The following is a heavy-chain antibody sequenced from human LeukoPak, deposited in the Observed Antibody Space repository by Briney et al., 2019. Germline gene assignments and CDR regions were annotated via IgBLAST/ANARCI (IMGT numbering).Heavy chain of an antibody. V-gene: IGHV3-15*01. CDR1: GFTFSNAW. CDR2: IKSITDGGTT. J-gene: IGHJ4*02. Sequence: NSGGSXRLSCAASGFTFSNAWMSWVRQXPGKGLEWVGRIKSITDGGTTDYAAPVKGRFTISRDDSKNTLYLQMDSLETEDTAVYYCTTSRPVLNWGQGTLVTVSS. CDR3: TTSRPVLN.